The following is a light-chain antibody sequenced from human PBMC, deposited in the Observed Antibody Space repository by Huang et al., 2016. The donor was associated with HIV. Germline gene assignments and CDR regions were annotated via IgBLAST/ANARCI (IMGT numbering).Light chain of an antibody. J-gene: IGKJ2*01. V-gene: IGKV1-33*01. Sequence: DIQMTQSPSSLSASVGDRVTITCQASQDIGKYLNWYQQRPGTAPKFLFSNASSLETVVSSRFSGNGSGTNFNFIINSLQPEDTATYYCQQYDNLYTFGQGTKLEIK. CDR2: NAS. CDR3: QQYDNLYT. CDR1: QDIGKY.